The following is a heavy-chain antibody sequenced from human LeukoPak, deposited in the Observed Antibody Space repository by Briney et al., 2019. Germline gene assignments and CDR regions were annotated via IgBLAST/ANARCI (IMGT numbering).Heavy chain of an antibody. D-gene: IGHD3-22*01. Sequence: SETLSLTCTVSGGSISSSSYYWGWIRQPPGKGLEWIGSIYYSGSTYYNPSLKSRVTISVDTSKNQFSLKLSSVTAADTAVYYCARRTVYYYDSSGLDYWGQGTLVTVSS. V-gene: IGHV4-39*01. J-gene: IGHJ4*02. CDR3: ARRTVYYYDSSGLDY. CDR1: GGSISSSSYY. CDR2: IYYSGST.